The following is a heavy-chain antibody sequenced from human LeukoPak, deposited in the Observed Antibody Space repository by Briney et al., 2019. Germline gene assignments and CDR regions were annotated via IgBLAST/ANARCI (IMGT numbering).Heavy chain of an antibody. CDR1: GVTASSNY. J-gene: IGHJ4*02. CDR3: ARGEGLFDY. V-gene: IGHV3-53*01. CDR2: IYSGGRT. Sequence: PGGSLRLSCAASGVTASSNYMSWVRQAPGKGLEWVSVIYSGGRTHYADSVKGRLTISRDNSKNTLYLQMNSLRAEDTAVYHCARGEGLFDYWGQGTLVTVSS.